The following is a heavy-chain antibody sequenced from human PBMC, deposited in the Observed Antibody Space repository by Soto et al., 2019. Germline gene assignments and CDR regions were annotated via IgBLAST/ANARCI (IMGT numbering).Heavy chain of an antibody. CDR2: IFYSGST. J-gene: IGHJ4*02. D-gene: IGHD3-10*01. CDR3: ARRYGWLYFDY. Sequence: SETLSLTCTVSGDSISSSNFWGWIRQPPGKGLEWIGTIFYSGSTYYNPSLKSRVTISVDTSKNQFSLKLTSVTAADTALYYCARRYGWLYFDYWGQGSPVTVSS. CDR1: GDSISSSNF. V-gene: IGHV4-39*01.